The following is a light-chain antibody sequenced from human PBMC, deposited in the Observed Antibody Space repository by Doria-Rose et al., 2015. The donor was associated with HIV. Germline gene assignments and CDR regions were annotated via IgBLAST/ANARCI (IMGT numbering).Light chain of an antibody. CDR2: WAS. J-gene: IGKJ3*01. CDR3: QQYYDTPS. CDR1: QSLLYTSKNY. V-gene: IGKV4-1*01. Sequence: DIQVTQSPESLGMSLGERATLNCKSNQSLLYTSKNYLAWYQQKPGQPPKLLIYWASTRQSGVHARFSGSGPGTDFTLTISSLEAEDVAVYYCQQYYDTPSSGPGTTVDIK.